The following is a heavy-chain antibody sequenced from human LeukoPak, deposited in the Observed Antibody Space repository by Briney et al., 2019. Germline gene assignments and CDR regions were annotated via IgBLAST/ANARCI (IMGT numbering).Heavy chain of an antibody. CDR1: GGSFGSYA. J-gene: IGHJ6*02. Sequence: ASVKVSCKASGGSFGSYAISWVRQAPGQGLAWMGGIIPMFGTTNYAQKFQGRVTVTADESTGTAYMKLSSLRSEDTAVYYCAREPGLENPGHYEMDVWGQGTTVTVSS. D-gene: IGHD3-16*01. CDR3: AREPGLENPGHYEMDV. CDR2: IIPMFGTT. V-gene: IGHV1-69*13.